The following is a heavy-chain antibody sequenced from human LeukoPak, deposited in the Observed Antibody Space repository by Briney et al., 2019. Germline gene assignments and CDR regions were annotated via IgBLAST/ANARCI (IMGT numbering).Heavy chain of an antibody. CDR2: IHYSGNT. D-gene: IGHD6-13*01. CDR1: GGSISSSSYY. Sequence: SETLSLTCSVSGGSISSSSYYWGWIRRPPGKGLEWIGNIHYSGNTHYNPSLKSRVTISVDTSKNQFSLRLSSVTAADTAVYYCARQQQLVPFDYWGQGTLVTVSS. J-gene: IGHJ4*02. CDR3: ARQQQLVPFDY. V-gene: IGHV4-39*01.